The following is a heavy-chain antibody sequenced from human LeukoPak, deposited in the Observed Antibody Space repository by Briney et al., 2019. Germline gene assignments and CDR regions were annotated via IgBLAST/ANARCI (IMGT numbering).Heavy chain of an antibody. Sequence: GASVKVSCKASGYTFTSYDINWVRQATGQGLEWMGWMNPNSGNTGYAQKFQGRVTMTRNTSISTAYMELSSLRSEDTAVYYCARGDSSGYYLVYYYYYMDVWGKGTTVTVSS. CDR2: MNPNSGNT. J-gene: IGHJ6*03. CDR1: GYTFTSYD. CDR3: ARGDSSGYYLVYYYYYMDV. D-gene: IGHD3-22*01. V-gene: IGHV1-8*01.